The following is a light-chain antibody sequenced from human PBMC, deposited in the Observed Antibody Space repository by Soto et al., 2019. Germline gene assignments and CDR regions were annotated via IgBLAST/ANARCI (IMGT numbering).Light chain of an antibody. CDR1: QSITSDF. J-gene: IGKJ3*01. V-gene: IGKV3-20*01. CDR3: QLYDDSPFT. Sequence: ENVLTQSPGTLSLSPGERATLSCRASQSITSDFLAWYRQKPGQAPRLLIYVASNRASGIPDRFSGSGSGTDFTLTISRLEPEDFAVYYCQLYDDSPFTFGPGTKVDIK. CDR2: VAS.